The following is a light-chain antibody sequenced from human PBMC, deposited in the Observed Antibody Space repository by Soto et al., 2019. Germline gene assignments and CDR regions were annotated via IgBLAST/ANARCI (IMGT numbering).Light chain of an antibody. V-gene: IGKV2-28*01. Sequence: DIVMTQSPLSLPVTPGEPASISCRSSQSLLYRNGNNYLNWYLQKPGQSPQLLIYLTSYRASGVPDRFSGSGSGTDFTLKISRVEAEYVGVYYCLQALQTPPTFGQGTRLEIK. J-gene: IGKJ5*01. CDR1: QSLLYRNGNNY. CDR3: LQALQTPPT. CDR2: LTS.